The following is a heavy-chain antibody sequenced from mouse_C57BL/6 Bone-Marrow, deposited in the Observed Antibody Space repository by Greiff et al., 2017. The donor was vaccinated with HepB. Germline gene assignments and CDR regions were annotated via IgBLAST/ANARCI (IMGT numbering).Heavy chain of an antibody. CDR3: ARYYGFAY. CDR2: IDPSDSYT. J-gene: IGHJ3*01. Sequence: QVQLQQPGAELVKPGASVKLSCKASGYTFTSYWMQWVKQRPGQGLEWIGEIDPSDSYTNYNQKFKGKATLTLDTSSSTAYMQLSSLTSEDSAVYYCARYYGFAYWGQGTLVTVSA. CDR1: GYTFTSYW. D-gene: IGHD1-1*01. V-gene: IGHV1-50*01.